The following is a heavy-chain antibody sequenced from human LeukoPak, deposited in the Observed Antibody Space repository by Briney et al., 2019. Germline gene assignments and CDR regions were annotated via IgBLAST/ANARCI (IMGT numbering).Heavy chain of an antibody. D-gene: IGHD3-10*01. CDR2: ISAYNGNT. CDR3: ARVGGLLWFGELLNAFDI. J-gene: IGHJ3*02. CDR1: GYTFTSYG. V-gene: IGHV1-18*04. Sequence: ASVKVSCKASGYTFTSYGISRVRQAPGQGLEWMGWISAYNGNTNYAQKLQGRVIMTTDTSTSTAYMELRSLRSDDTAVYYCARVGGLLWFGELLNAFDIWGQGTMVTVSS.